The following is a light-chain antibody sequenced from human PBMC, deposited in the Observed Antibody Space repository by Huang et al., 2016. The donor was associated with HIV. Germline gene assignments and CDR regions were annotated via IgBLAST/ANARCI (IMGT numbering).Light chain of an antibody. CDR1: QSVSNN. CDR3: QQYNNWPPWT. V-gene: IGKV3-15*01. J-gene: IGKJ1*01. Sequence: EIVMTQSPATLSVSPRERATLSCRASQSVSNNLAWDQQKPGQAPRLLIYGASTRATGIPARFSGSGSGTEFTLTISSLQSEDFAVYYCQQYNNWPPWTFGQGTKVEIK. CDR2: GAS.